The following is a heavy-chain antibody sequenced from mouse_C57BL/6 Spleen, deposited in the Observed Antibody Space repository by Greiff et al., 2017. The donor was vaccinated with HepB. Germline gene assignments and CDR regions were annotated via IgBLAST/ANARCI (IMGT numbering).Heavy chain of an antibody. V-gene: IGHV1-7*01. CDR1: GYTFTSYW. CDR2: INPSSGYT. J-gene: IGHJ4*01. Sequence: QVQLQQSGAELAKPGASVKLSCKASGYTFTSYWMHWVKQRPGQGLEWIGYINPSSGYTKYNQKFKDKATLTADKSSSTAYMHLSSLTYEDSAVYYCARGGYGNYDALDYWGQGTSVTVSS. D-gene: IGHD2-1*01. CDR3: ARGGYGNYDALDY.